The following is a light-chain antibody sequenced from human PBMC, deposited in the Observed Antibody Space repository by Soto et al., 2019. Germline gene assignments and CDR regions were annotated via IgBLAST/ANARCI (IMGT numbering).Light chain of an antibody. Sequence: EIVLTQSPGTLSLSPGERATLSCRASQSVSSSYLAWYQQKPGQAPRLLIYGASSRATGIPDRFSGSGSGTEFTLTISSLQLEDFGTYYCLQDYNYPLTFGGGTRLEI. V-gene: IGKV3-20*01. CDR2: GAS. CDR1: QSVSSSY. CDR3: LQDYNYPLT. J-gene: IGKJ4*01.